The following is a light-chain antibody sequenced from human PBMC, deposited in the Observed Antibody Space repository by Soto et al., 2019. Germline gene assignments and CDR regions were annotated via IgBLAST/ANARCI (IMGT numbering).Light chain of an antibody. CDR1: QSVSSY. CDR3: QQSSNWPLT. J-gene: IGKJ4*01. CDR2: DAS. Sequence: EIVLTQSPATLSLSPGERATLSCRASQSVSSYLAWYQQKPGQAPRLLIYDASNRANGIPVRFSGSGSGTDLTLTISSLEPEDFAVYYCQQSSNWPLTFGGGTKVEIK. V-gene: IGKV3-11*01.